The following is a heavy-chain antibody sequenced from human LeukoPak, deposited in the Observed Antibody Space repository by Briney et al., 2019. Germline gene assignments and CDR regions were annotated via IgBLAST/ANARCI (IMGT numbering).Heavy chain of an antibody. CDR2: IKSDGSSA. CDR3: ARDLRTPSDTNIAIDY. CDR1: GFTFSSYW. Sequence: GGSLRLSCAASGFTFSSYWMSWVRQAPGKGLVWVSRIKSDGSSASYADSVKGRFTISRDNAKNTLYLQMNSLRAEDTAVYYCARDLRTPSDTNIAIDYWGQGTLVTVSS. V-gene: IGHV3-74*01. J-gene: IGHJ4*02. D-gene: IGHD4-23*01.